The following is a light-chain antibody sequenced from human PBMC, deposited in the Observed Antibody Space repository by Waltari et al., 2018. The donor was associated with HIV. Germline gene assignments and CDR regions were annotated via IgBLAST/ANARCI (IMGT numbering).Light chain of an antibody. J-gene: IGLJ3*02. Sequence: QSALTQPASMSGSPGQSITISCTGSSLDIGLYDFVSWYNHLPNMAPQLIIYGVNRRPPGVPSRFSASKSGDVASLTISGLQAEDEADYYCTSHTLTRILLFGGGTRLTV. CDR1: SLDIGLYDF. CDR2: GVN. CDR3: TSHTLTRILL. V-gene: IGLV2-14*01.